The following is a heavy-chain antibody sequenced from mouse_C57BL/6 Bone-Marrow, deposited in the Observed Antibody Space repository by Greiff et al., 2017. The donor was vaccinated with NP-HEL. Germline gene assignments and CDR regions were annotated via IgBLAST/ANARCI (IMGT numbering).Heavy chain of an antibody. Sequence: QVQLQQSGPELVKPGASVKISCKASGYAFSSSWMNWVKQRPGKGLEWIGRIYPGDGDTNYNGKFKGKATLTADKSSSTAYMQLSSLTSEDSAVYCCARMGTPFDYWGQGTTLTVSS. CDR2: IYPGDGDT. CDR1: GYAFSSSW. V-gene: IGHV1-82*01. J-gene: IGHJ2*01. CDR3: ARMGTPFDY. D-gene: IGHD3-1*01.